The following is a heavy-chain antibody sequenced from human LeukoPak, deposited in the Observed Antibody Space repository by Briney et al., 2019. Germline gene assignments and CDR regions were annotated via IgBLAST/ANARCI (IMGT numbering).Heavy chain of an antibody. Sequence: QPGGSLRLSCAASGFTFSSYTMTWVRQAPGKGLEWVSVISGNGGTTYYAESVKGRFTISRDSSKNTLYLQMNSLRVEDTAVYFCAKGRTGYIPDSWGQGTLVTVSS. CDR1: GFTFSSYT. CDR2: ISGNGGTT. J-gene: IGHJ4*02. CDR3: AKGRTGYIPDS. V-gene: IGHV3-23*01. D-gene: IGHD6-13*01.